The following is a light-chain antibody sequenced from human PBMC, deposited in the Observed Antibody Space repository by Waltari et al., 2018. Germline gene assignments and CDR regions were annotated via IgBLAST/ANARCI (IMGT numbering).Light chain of an antibody. V-gene: IGLV2-14*03. CDR3: SSQTPDGVVL. J-gene: IGLJ3*02. CDR1: GGAIVSSDF. CDR2: DVT. Sequence: QSALTQPASVSGSPGQSITISCTGRGGAIVSSDFVSWYQHHPGRAPQVIIYDVTNRPSGISARFSASKSADTASLTISGLQAEDEGDYYCSSQTPDGVVLFGGGTRVTVL.